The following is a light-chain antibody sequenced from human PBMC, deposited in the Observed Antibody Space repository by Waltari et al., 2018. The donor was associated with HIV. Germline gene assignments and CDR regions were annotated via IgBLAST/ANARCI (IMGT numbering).Light chain of an antibody. CDR3: AAWDGSLSNYV. V-gene: IGLV1-47*01. Sequence: QSVLTQPPSASGTPGQRVTVSCSGSRSNIGSNYVYWYQQLPGTAPKLLIYRNYHRPSGVPDRFSGSKSGTSASLAISGLRSEDEADYYCAAWDGSLSNYVFGTGTKVTVL. CDR1: RSNIGSNY. J-gene: IGLJ1*01. CDR2: RNY.